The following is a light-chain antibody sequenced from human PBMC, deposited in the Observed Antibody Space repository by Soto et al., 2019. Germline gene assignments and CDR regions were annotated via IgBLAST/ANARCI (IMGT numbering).Light chain of an antibody. J-gene: IGKJ3*01. CDR2: DAS. V-gene: IGKV3D-20*01. CDR1: QSVSSSY. Sequence: EIVLTQSPATLSLSPGERATLSCGASQSVSSSYLVWYQQKPGLAPRLLIYDASSRATGIPDRFSGSGSGTDFTLTISRLEPEDFAVYYCQQYGSSPFTCGPGTKVDIK. CDR3: QQYGSSPFT.